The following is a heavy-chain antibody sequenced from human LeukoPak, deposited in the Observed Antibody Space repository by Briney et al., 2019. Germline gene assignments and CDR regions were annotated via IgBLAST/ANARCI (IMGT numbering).Heavy chain of an antibody. CDR2: INRSGST. Sequence: SETLSLTCAVYGGSFSGYYWSWIRQPPGKGLEWIGEINRSGSTNYNPSLKSRVTISVDTSKNQFSLKLSSVTAADTAVYYCARGYGDLPLDYWGQGTLVTVSS. CDR1: GGSFSGYY. J-gene: IGHJ4*02. D-gene: IGHD4-17*01. CDR3: ARGYGDLPLDY. V-gene: IGHV4-34*01.